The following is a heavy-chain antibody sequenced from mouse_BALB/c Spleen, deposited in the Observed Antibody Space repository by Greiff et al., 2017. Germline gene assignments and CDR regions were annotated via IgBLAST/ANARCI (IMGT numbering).Heavy chain of an antibody. CDR2: ISSGSSTI. CDR1: GFTFSSFG. D-gene: IGHD1-2*01. J-gene: IGHJ4*01. Sequence: EVQLVESGGGLVQPGGSRKLSCAASGFTFSSFGMHWVRQAPEKGLEWVAYISSGSSTIYYADTVKGRFTISRDNPKNTLFLQMTSLRSEDTAMYYCARPRRDYAMDYWGQGTSVTVSS. V-gene: IGHV5-17*02. CDR3: ARPRRDYAMDY.